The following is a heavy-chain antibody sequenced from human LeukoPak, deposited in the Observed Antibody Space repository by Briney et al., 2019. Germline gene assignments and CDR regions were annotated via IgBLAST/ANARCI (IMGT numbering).Heavy chain of an antibody. J-gene: IGHJ3*02. Sequence: PGGSLRLSCAASGFTFSSYGMSWVRQAPGKGLEWVSAISGSGGSTYYADSVKGRFTISRDNSKNTLYLQMNSLRAEDTAVYYCAKVLLWFGEPPQAFDIWGQGTMVTVSS. D-gene: IGHD3-10*01. CDR3: AKVLLWFGEPPQAFDI. CDR1: GFTFSSYG. CDR2: ISGSGGST. V-gene: IGHV3-23*01.